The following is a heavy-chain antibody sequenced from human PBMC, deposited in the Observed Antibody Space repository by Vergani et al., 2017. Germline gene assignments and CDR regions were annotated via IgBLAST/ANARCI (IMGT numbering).Heavy chain of an antibody. J-gene: IGHJ5*01. Sequence: EVQLVESGGGLVQPGGSLRLSCAASGFSFNTYWMHWVRQVPGKGLMWVARIDEYGNRAIYGDFETGRFTISRDNAKNTVFLQMNNLRADDAGVYYCVRTEYCTALAGNTRFDSWGQGALVTVSS. CDR2: IDEYGNRA. CDR1: GFSFNTYW. D-gene: IGHD2-8*02. CDR3: VRTEYCTALAGNTRFDS. V-gene: IGHV3-74*02.